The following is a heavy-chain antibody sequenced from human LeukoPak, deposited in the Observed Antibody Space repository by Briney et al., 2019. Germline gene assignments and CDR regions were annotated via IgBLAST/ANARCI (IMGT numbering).Heavy chain of an antibody. Sequence: ASVKVSCKASGYTFTNYYIHWVRQAPGQGLEWMGLINPGGGNTNYAQKLQGRVTMTTDTSTSTAYMELRSLRSDDTAVYYCARDMVGGYYYDSSGYYYDVFDPWGQGTLVTVSS. V-gene: IGHV1-46*01. CDR3: ARDMVGGYYYDSSGYYYDVFDP. CDR2: INPGGGNT. J-gene: IGHJ5*02. D-gene: IGHD3-22*01. CDR1: GYTFTNYY.